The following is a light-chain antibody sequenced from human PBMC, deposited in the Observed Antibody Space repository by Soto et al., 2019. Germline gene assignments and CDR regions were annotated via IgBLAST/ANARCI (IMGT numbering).Light chain of an antibody. V-gene: IGLV1-44*01. Sequence: QSVLTQPPSASGTPGQRVTISCSGSSSNIGGNTVTWYQQLPGAAPKLLIYSNNQRPSGVPDRFSGSKSGTSASLAISGLQSEDEADYYCAAWDDSLNGSYVLGTGTKVTVL. CDR2: SNN. CDR1: SSNIGGNT. J-gene: IGLJ1*01. CDR3: AAWDDSLNGSYV.